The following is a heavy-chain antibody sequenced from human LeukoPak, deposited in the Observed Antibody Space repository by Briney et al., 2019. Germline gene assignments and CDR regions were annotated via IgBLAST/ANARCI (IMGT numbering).Heavy chain of an antibody. CDR1: GGPIRAYF. CDR2: VYYSGTT. CDR3: ARGGNDGDLGKLDY. V-gene: IGHV4-59*12. D-gene: IGHD3-16*01. Sequence: PSETLSLTCTVSGGPIRAYFWSWIRQPPGKGLEWIGHVYYSGTTSYNPSLKSRVTISVDTSKNQVSLRLSPVAAADTAVYVCARGGNDGDLGKLDYWGQGTRVTVSS. J-gene: IGHJ4*02.